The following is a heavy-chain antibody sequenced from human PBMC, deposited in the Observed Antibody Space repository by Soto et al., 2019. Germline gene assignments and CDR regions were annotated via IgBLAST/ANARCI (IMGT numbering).Heavy chain of an antibody. CDR3: CRVILSGMDV. CDR1: GFIFSDYQ. J-gene: IGHJ6*02. Sequence: GGSLRLSCAASGFIFSDYQMDWVRQAPGQGLEWVGRIGNKANSYTTHYAASAKGRITISRDDSKKSLFLQMNSLRTEDTAIYYCCRVILSGMDVWGQGTTVNVSS. CDR2: IGNKANSYTT. V-gene: IGHV3-72*01.